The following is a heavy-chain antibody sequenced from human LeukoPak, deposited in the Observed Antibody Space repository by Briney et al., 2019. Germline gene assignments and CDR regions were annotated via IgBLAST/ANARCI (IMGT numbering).Heavy chain of an antibody. Sequence: SGPTLVKPTQTLTLTCTFSGFSLSTSGVGVGWIRRPPGKALEWLALIYWDDDNRYSPSLKSRLTITKDTSKNQVVLTMTNMDPVDTATYYCAHRSSGRYFDYWGQGTLVTVSS. V-gene: IGHV2-5*02. D-gene: IGHD1-26*01. J-gene: IGHJ4*02. CDR1: GFSLSTSGVG. CDR2: IYWDDDN. CDR3: AHRSSGRYFDY.